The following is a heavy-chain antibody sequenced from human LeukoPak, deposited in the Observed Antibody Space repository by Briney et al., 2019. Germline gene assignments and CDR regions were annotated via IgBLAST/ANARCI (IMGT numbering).Heavy chain of an antibody. CDR2: ISYDGSNK. Sequence: PGGSLRLSCAASGFTFSSYAMHWVRQAPGKGLEWVAVISYDGSNKYYADSVKGRFTITRDNSKNTLYLQMNSLRAEDTAVYYCAKEPTTRDIVVVPAAPWDYWGQGTLVTVSS. D-gene: IGHD2-2*01. CDR1: GFTFSSYA. V-gene: IGHV3-30-3*01. CDR3: AKEPTTRDIVVVPAAPWDY. J-gene: IGHJ4*02.